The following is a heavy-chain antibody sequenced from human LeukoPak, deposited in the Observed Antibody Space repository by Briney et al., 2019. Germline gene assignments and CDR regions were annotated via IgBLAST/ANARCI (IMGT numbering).Heavy chain of an antibody. Sequence: GGSLRLSCAASGFTFSSYWMHWVRQVPGKGLVWVSRINTDGRSTSYVDTVKGRFTISRDNSMNTLYLQTNSLGPEDTAVYYCAKDRYGSGNNYLDAWGQGTLVTVSS. V-gene: IGHV3-74*01. J-gene: IGHJ4*02. D-gene: IGHD3-10*01. CDR2: INTDGRST. CDR1: GFTFSSYW. CDR3: AKDRYGSGNNYLDA.